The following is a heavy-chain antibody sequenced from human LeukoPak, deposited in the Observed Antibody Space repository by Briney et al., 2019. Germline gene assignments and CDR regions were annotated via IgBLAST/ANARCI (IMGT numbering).Heavy chain of an antibody. V-gene: IGHV3-30-3*01. J-gene: IGHJ4*02. Sequence: GGSLRLSCAASGFTFSSYAMHWVRQAPGKGLEWVAVISYDGSNKYYADSVKGRFTISRDNSKNTLYLQMNSLRAEDTAVYYCASSTYYYGSGSYYAYWGQGTLVTVSS. CDR2: ISYDGSNK. CDR3: ASSTYYYGSGSYYAY. CDR1: GFTFSSYA. D-gene: IGHD3-10*01.